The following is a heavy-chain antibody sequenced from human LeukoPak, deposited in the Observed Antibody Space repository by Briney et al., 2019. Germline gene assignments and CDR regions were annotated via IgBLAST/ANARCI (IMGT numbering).Heavy chain of an antibody. D-gene: IGHD3-16*02. V-gene: IGHV1-3*01. Sequence: ASVKVSCKASGYTFTSYAMHWVRQAPGQRLQWMGWINAGNGNTKYSQKFQGRVTITRDTSASTAYMELSSLRSEDTAVYYCARDQGYVWGSYRPDYGMDVWGKGTTVTVSS. CDR2: INAGNGNT. J-gene: IGHJ6*04. CDR1: GYTFTSYA. CDR3: ARDQGYVWGSYRPDYGMDV.